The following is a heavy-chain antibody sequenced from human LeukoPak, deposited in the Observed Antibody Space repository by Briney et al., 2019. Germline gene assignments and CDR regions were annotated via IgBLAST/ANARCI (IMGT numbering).Heavy chain of an antibody. CDR2: INHSGST. V-gene: IGHV4-34*01. Sequence: SETLSLTCAVYGGSFSGYYWSWIRHPPGKGLEWIGEINHSGSTNYNPSLKSRVTISVDTSKNQFSLKLCSVTAADTAVYYCATSLLYYYGSGSYSLEYFQHWGQGTLVTVSS. CDR3: ATSLLYYYGSGSYSLEYFQH. J-gene: IGHJ1*01. CDR1: GGSFSGYY. D-gene: IGHD3-10*01.